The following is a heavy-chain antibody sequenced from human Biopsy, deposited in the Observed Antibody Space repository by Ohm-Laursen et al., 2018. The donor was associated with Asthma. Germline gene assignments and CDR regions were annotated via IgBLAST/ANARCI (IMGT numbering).Heavy chain of an antibody. CDR3: ARTYYDFLGGQVKDVFGV. CDR2: VITGDGDT. Sequence: GASVSVSRPASGSYVISFAIRWARQAPGERLGWMGWVITGDGDTKYSQKCQGRVSITRDTSASTAYMELRSLRSEETATYYCARTYYDFLGGQVKDVFGVWGQGTMATVSS. D-gene: IGHD3-3*01. CDR1: GSYVISFA. J-gene: IGHJ3*01. V-gene: IGHV1-3*04.